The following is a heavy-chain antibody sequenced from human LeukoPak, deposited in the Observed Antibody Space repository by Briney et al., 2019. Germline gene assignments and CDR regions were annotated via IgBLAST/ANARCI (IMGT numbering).Heavy chain of an antibody. D-gene: IGHD3-9*01. CDR1: GYSYVSYW. Sequence: GESLKISCKGSGYSYVSYWVAWVRQMPGKGLEWMGIIYPGDSAARYSPSLQGQVSLSVDKSINTAYLQWSSLKASDTAVYYCARVDLLTGYVFDYWGQGTLVTVSS. CDR2: IYPGDSAA. J-gene: IGHJ4*02. CDR3: ARVDLLTGYVFDY. V-gene: IGHV5-51*01.